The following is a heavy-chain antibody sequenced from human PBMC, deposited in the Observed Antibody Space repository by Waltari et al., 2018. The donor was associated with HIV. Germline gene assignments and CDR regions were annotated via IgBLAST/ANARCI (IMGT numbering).Heavy chain of an antibody. CDR1: GFSLSSYG. J-gene: IGHJ5*02. D-gene: IGHD1-26*01. CDR3: ARGEGGYTYGYNWLDL. V-gene: IGHV3-33*01. CDR2: IWYDGSKK. Sequence: QVQVVESGGSLVQPGWSRRLSCAASGFSLSSYGMHWVRQAPGKGLEGVELIWYDGSKKYYGESVKGRFTIFSDKSKNTVFLQMTRLRVEDTATYYCARGEGGYTYGYNWLDLWGQGTVVTVSS.